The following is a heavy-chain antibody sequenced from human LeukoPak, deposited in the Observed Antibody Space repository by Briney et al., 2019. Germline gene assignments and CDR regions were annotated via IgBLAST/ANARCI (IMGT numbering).Heavy chain of an antibody. J-gene: IGHJ4*02. CDR2: IYYSGST. Sequence: PSETLSLTCTVSGGSISSYYWNWIRQPPGKGLEWIGYIYYSGSTNYNPSLKSRVTISLDTSKNQFSLKLSSVTAADTAVYYCARSSVVGAIDYWGQGTLVTVSS. D-gene: IGHD1-26*01. CDR3: ARSSVVGAIDY. CDR1: GGSISSYY. V-gene: IGHV4-59*01.